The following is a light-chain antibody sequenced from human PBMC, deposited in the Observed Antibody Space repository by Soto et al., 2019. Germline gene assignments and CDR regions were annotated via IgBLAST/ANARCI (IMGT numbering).Light chain of an antibody. Sequence: DIQMTQSPSTLSPSVGGRVTITCRASQSISSWLAWYQQKPGKAPKLLIYKASSLESGVPSRFSGSGSGTEFTLTISSLQPDDFATYYCQQYNSYSYTFGQGTKVDIK. CDR2: KAS. J-gene: IGKJ2*01. V-gene: IGKV1-5*03. CDR3: QQYNSYSYT. CDR1: QSISSW.